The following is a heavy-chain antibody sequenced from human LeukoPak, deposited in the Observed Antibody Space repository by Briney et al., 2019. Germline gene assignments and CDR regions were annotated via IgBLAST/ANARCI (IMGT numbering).Heavy chain of an antibody. D-gene: IGHD4-17*01. V-gene: IGHV3-30-3*01. CDR2: ISYDGSNK. CDR3: ARDAGYGDRLDY. CDR1: GFTFSSYA. J-gene: IGHJ4*02. Sequence: SGRSLSLSCAASGFTFSSYAMHWLRQAPGKGLEGVAVISYDGSNKYYADYVKGRFTISRDNSKDPLYLQMNSLRAEDAAVYYCARDAGYGDRLDYWGQGPLVPVSS.